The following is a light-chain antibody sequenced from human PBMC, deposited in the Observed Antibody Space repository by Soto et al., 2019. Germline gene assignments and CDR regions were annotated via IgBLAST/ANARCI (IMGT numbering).Light chain of an antibody. CDR1: QSVSSN. CDR2: DAS. J-gene: IGKJ4*01. V-gene: IGKV3-11*01. CDR3: QQRSNWPLT. Sequence: EIVLTQSPATLSVSPGERATLSCRASQSVSSNLAWYQQKPGQAPRLLIHDASNRATGIPARFSGSGSSTDFTLTISSLEPEDFAVYFCQQRSNWPLTFGGGTKVDIK.